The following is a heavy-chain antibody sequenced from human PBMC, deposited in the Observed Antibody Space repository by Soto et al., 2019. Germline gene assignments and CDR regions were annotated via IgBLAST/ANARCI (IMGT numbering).Heavy chain of an antibody. J-gene: IGHJ4*02. D-gene: IGHD1-26*01. V-gene: IGHV4-61*01. CDR2: ISYSGST. Sequence: SETLSLTCAVSGASVSSGNYYWSWIRQPPGKGLECIGYISYSGSTNYNPSLKSRVTISIDTSKNQFSLKLSSVTAADTAVYYCARGSGSYYAYWGQGTLVTVSS. CDR3: ARGSGSYYAY. CDR1: GASVSSGNYY.